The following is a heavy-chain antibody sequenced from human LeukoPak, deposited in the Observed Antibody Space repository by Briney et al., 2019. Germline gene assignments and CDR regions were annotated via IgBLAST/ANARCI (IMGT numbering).Heavy chain of an antibody. CDR1: GGSISSGDYY. J-gene: IGHJ5*02. CDR2: MYYSGST. V-gene: IGHV4-30-4*01. CDR3: ARPYYYDSRIDP. D-gene: IGHD3-22*01. Sequence: SQTLSLTCTVSGGSISSGDYYWSWMRQPPGKGLEWIAYMYYSGSTYYNPSLKSRVTMSADTSKNQLSLKLSSVTAADTAVYYCARPYYYDSRIDPWGQGILVTVSS.